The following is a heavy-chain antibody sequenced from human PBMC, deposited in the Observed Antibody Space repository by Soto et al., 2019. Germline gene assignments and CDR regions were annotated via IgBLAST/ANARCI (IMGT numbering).Heavy chain of an antibody. CDR2: INPNSDDR. CDR3: ARAIAFIDDYNRRHYGMDV. J-gene: IGHJ6*02. D-gene: IGHD4-4*01. Sequence: ASGKVSCKASGSTLTTYDIHWVRQASGQGLEWMGWINPNSDDRLYAQKFQGRVTMTRDTSIDTVYMELSRLRSEDTAMYYCARAIAFIDDYNRRHYGMDVWGQGTTVTVSS. V-gene: IGHV1-8*01. CDR1: GSTLTTYD.